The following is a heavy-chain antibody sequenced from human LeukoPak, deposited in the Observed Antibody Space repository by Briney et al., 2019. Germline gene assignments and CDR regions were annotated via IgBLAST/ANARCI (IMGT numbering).Heavy chain of an antibody. D-gene: IGHD2-2*01. J-gene: IGHJ4*02. CDR2: IKNKTDGGTT. Sequence: GGSLRLSCAASGFTFSNAWMSWVRQAPGKGLEWAGRIKNKTDGGTTDYAAPVKGRFTISRDDSKNTLYLQMNSLKTEDTAVYYCTTVPRRYCSSTSCRPFDYWGQGTLVTVSS. CDR1: GFTFSNAW. CDR3: TTVPRRYCSSTSCRPFDY. V-gene: IGHV3-15*01.